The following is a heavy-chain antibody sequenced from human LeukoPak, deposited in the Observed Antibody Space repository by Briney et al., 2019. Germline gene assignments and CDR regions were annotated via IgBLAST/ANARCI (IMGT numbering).Heavy chain of an antibody. Sequence: GGSLRLSCAASGFTFSSYAMHWVRQAPGKGLEWEAVISYDGSNKYYADSVKGRFTISRDNSKNTLYLQMNSLRAEDTAVYYCARDIYGSGRYFSSYYYYGMDVWGKGTTVTVSS. V-gene: IGHV3-30*04. CDR1: GFTFSSYA. D-gene: IGHD3-10*01. CDR3: ARDIYGSGRYFSSYYYYGMDV. J-gene: IGHJ6*04. CDR2: ISYDGSNK.